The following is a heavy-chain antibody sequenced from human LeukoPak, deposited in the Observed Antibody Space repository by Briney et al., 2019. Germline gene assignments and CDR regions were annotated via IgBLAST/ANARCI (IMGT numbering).Heavy chain of an antibody. D-gene: IGHD6-6*01. CDR3: ARDPYSSTWSYRMDV. J-gene: IGHJ6*02. Sequence: TGGSLRLSCAASGFTFSSYWMSWVRQAPGKGLEWVANIKQDGSEEVYVDSVKGRFTISRDNAKNSLFLQMNTLRAEDTAVYYWARDPYSSTWSYRMDVWGQGTTVTVSS. CDR1: GFTFSSYW. V-gene: IGHV3-7*05. CDR2: IKQDGSEE.